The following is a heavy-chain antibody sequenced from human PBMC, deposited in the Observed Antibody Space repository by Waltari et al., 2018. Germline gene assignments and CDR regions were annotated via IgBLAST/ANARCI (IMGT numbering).Heavy chain of an antibody. J-gene: IGHJ3*02. CDR2: IYYSGST. Sequence: QVQLQESGPGLVKPSETLSLTCTVSGGSISSYYWRWIRQPPGKGLEWIGYIYYSGSTNYNPSLKSRVTISVDTSKNQFSLKLSSVTAADTAVYYCARASGGNWNYGIAFDIWGQGTMVTVSS. D-gene: IGHD1-7*01. CDR3: ARASGGNWNYGIAFDI. CDR1: GGSISSYY. V-gene: IGHV4-59*01.